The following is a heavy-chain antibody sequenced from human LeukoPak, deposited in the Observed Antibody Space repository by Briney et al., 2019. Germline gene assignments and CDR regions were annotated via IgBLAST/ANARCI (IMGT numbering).Heavy chain of an antibody. D-gene: IGHD1-14*01. Sequence: GGSLRLSCAASGVTFRTHSMNWVRQAPGKGLEWVSYISSSSSTMYFADSVKGLVTISRDNAKNSLYLQMSSLRPEDTAVYYCARWGYNALDYWGQGTLVTVSS. V-gene: IGHV3-48*01. CDR3: ARWGYNALDY. CDR2: ISSSSSTM. J-gene: IGHJ4*02. CDR1: GVTFRTHS.